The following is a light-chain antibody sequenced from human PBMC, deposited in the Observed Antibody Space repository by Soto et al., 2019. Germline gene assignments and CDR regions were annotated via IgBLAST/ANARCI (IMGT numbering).Light chain of an antibody. J-gene: IGLJ3*02. CDR1: SRDVCGYQY. V-gene: IGLV2-14*01. CDR2: EAS. CDR3: SSDTSSSTRV. Sequence: QSALTQPASVSGSPGQSITISCTGTSRDVCGYQYVSWYQQQPGKAPKLMIYEASNRPSGVSNRFSRSKSGNTASLTISGLQAEDDADYYCSSDTSSSTRVFGGGTKLTV.